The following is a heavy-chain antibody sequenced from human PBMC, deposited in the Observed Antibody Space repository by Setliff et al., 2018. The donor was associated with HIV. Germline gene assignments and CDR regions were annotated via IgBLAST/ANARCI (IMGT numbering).Heavy chain of an antibody. D-gene: IGHD2-15*01. V-gene: IGHV3-7*03. CDR3: ARVSNCSGASCLSDY. CDR2: ISRDGIEK. J-gene: IGHJ4*02. Sequence: PGGSLRLSCAASGFIFDDYWMNWLRQAPGKGLEWMASISRDGIEKYYLDSVRGRFSISRDNAKNSLYLHMNSLRAEDTAVYFCARVSNCSGASCLSDYWGQGSLVTVSS. CDR1: GFIFDDYW.